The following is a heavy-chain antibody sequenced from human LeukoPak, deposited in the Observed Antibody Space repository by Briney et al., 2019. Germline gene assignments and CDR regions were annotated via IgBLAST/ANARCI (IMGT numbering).Heavy chain of an antibody. V-gene: IGHV3-21*01. CDR3: ATEGYCSGGSCYFFDY. CDR2: ISTSHSYI. J-gene: IGHJ4*02. Sequence: GGPLRLSCGASGFTLNRYGMIGPPDSPGKAVEGVSFISTSHSYIFYADSVKCRFTISRDNAKNSLYLQMNSLRAEDTDVYYCATEGYCSGGSCYFFDYWGQGTLVTVSS. D-gene: IGHD2-15*01. CDR1: GFTLNRYG.